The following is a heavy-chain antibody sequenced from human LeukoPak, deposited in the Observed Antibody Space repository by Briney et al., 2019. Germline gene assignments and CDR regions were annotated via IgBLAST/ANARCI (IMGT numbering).Heavy chain of an antibody. CDR3: ARAPRGSSSWYIVY. V-gene: IGHV1-18*01. J-gene: IGHJ4*02. CDR1: GYTFTSYG. D-gene: IGHD6-13*01. CDR2: ISPYNGNT. Sequence: ASVKVSCKASGYTFTSYGISWVRHAPGQGLEWMGWISPYNGNTNYAQNLQGRVTMTTDTSTSTTYVELRSLRSDDTAVYYCARAPRGSSSWYIVYWGQGTLVTVSS.